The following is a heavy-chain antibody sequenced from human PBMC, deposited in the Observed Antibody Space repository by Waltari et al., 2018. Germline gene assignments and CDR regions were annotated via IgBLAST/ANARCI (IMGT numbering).Heavy chain of an antibody. D-gene: IGHD3-3*01. Sequence: QVQLVQSGAEVKKPGASVKVSCKASGYTFTSYGFSWVRQAPGQGLEWMGWIGAYNGNTNSAQQLRGRVTITTDTSTSTAYRKLRSLRSDDTAVYYGTTTSAVGSGYFGQKVLNIGGKGTMVTVS. CDR3: TTTSAVGSGYFGQKVLNI. V-gene: IGHV1-18*01. CDR1: GYTFTSYG. CDR2: IGAYNGNT. J-gene: IGHJ3*02.